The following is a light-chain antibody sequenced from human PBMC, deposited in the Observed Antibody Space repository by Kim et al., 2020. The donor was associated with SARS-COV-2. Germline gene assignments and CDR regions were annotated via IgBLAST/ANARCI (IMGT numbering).Light chain of an antibody. CDR1: SGDVGGYNY. CDR2: DVS. V-gene: IGLV2-14*03. J-gene: IGLJ1*01. CDR3: SSYTSSSTSYV. Sequence: QSITISCTGTSGDVGGYNYVSWYQQHPGKAPKLMIYDVSNRPSGVSDRFSGSKSGNTASLTISGLQAEDEADYYCSSYTSSSTSYVFGTGTKVTVL.